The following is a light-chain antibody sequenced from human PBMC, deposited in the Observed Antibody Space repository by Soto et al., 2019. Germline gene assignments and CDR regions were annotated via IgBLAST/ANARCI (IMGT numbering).Light chain of an antibody. J-gene: IGKJ4*01. V-gene: IGKV1-5*03. CDR3: QQYSSYPVT. CDR2: QAS. Sequence: DIPMTQSPSNLSASVGDRVTITCRASQSISSWLAWCQQKPGKAPKPLIYQASNLESGVPSRFSGSGSGTEFTLTISSLQPDDLATYYCQQYSSYPVTFGGGTKVELK. CDR1: QSISSW.